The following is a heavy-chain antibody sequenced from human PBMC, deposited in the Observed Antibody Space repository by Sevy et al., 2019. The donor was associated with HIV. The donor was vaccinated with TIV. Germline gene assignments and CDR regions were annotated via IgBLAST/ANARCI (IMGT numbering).Heavy chain of an antibody. Sequence: GGSLRLSCAASGFTFRDYPMNWIRQAPGKGLEWFSYISRASDSIYYADSVRGRFTVSRDNAKNSLYIQMDRLSDEDTAIYYCAREHTGSFPDFWGQGTLVTVSS. V-gene: IGHV3-48*02. CDR2: ISRASDSI. J-gene: IGHJ4*02. CDR1: GFTFRDYP. D-gene: IGHD1-26*01. CDR3: AREHTGSFPDF.